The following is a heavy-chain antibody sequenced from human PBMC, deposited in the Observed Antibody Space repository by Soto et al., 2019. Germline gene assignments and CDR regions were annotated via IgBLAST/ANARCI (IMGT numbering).Heavy chain of an antibody. CDR2: ISGSGGST. J-gene: IGHJ6*04. CDR1: GFTFSSYA. CDR3: ASPSRALYCTNGVCYPGGYYYYGMDV. Sequence: PGGSLRLSCAASGFTFSSYAMSWVRQAPGKGLEWVSAISGSGGSTYYADSVKGRFTISRDNSKNTLYLQMNSLRAEDTAVYYCASPSRALYCTNGVCYPGGYYYYGMDVWGKGTTVPVSS. V-gene: IGHV3-23*01. D-gene: IGHD2-8*01.